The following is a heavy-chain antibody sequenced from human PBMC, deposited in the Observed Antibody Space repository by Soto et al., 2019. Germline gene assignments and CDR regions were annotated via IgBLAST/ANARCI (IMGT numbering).Heavy chain of an antibody. D-gene: IGHD1-20*01. V-gene: IGHV1-69*01. CDR2: IIPIFGTA. J-gene: IGHJ6*02. CDR3: ARGAPKWNLREPPSYYYGMDV. Sequence: QVQLVQSGAEVKKPGSSVKVSCKASGGTFSSYAISWVRQAPGKGLEWMGGIIPIFGTANYAQKFQGRVTITADESTSTAHMELSSLRSEDTAVYYCARGAPKWNLREPPSYYYGMDVWGQGTTVTVSS. CDR1: GGTFSSYA.